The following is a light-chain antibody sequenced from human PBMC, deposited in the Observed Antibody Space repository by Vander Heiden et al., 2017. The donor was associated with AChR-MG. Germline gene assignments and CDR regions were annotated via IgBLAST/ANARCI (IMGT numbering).Light chain of an antibody. CDR3: QQSDTTPFT. J-gene: IGKJ3*01. CDR1: QTINYD. CDR2: EAT. Sequence: DIQMTQSPSSLSASVGDRVTITCRAGQTINYDLNWYQHKPGKAPKLLISEATTLQSGVPSRFSDSGSGTEFTLTISSLQPEDLATYYCQQSDTTPFTFGHGTKVDI. V-gene: IGKV1-39*01.